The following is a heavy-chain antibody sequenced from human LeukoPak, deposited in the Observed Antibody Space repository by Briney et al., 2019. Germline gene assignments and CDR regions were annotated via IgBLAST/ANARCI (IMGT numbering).Heavy chain of an antibody. CDR1: GFTFSSYS. D-gene: IGHD4/OR15-4a*01. V-gene: IGHV3-21*01. CDR2: ISSSSSYI. CDR3: ARDRGTMVVAMDY. Sequence: GGSLRLSCAASGFTFSSYSMNWVPQAPGKGLEWVSSISSSSSYIYYADSVKGRFTISRDNAKNSLYLQMNSLRAEDTAVYYCARDRGTMVVAMDYWGQGTLVTVSS. J-gene: IGHJ4*02.